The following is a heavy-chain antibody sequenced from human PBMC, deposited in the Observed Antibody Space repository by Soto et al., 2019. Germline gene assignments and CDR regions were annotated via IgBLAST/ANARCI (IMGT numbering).Heavy chain of an antibody. D-gene: IGHD3-22*01. Sequence: GGSLRLSCAAAGFDFEDFAMHWVRQAPGRGLEWVSLINSDGTDSYYMDSVRGRFTISRDNGKNSLYLQMDRLRPEDTAFYFCAKALYYYDSSPLDHWGQGTLVTVSS. V-gene: IGHV3-43D*04. CDR1: GFDFEDFA. CDR2: INSDGTDS. CDR3: AKALYYYDSSPLDH. J-gene: IGHJ4*02.